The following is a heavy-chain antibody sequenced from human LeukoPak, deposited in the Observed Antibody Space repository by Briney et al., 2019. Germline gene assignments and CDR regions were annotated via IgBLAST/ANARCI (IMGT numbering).Heavy chain of an antibody. CDR2: IRSKAYGGTT. CDR1: GFTFGDYA. J-gene: IGHJ6*03. CDR3: TRDSRVPAAKYYYYMDV. D-gene: IGHD2-2*01. V-gene: IGHV3-49*04. Sequence: PGGSLRLSCTASGFTFGDYAMSWVRQAPGKGLEWVGFIRSKAYGGTTEYAASVKGRFTISRDDSKSIAYLQMNSLKTEDTAVYYCTRDSRVPAAKYYYYMDVCGKGTTVTVSS.